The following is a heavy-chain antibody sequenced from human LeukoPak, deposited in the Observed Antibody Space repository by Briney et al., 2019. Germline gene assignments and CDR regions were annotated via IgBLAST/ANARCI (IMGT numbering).Heavy chain of an antibody. CDR1: GGSFTTYY. V-gene: IGHV4-34*01. J-gene: IGHJ4*02. CDR3: VRARFDY. Sequence: PSETLSLTCDVFGGSFTTYYWTWIRQPPGKGLEWIGEINHGGSTNYNPSLKSRVTISVDTSKNQFSLKLTSVTAADTAVYYCVRARFDYWGQGTLVTVSS. CDR2: INHGGST.